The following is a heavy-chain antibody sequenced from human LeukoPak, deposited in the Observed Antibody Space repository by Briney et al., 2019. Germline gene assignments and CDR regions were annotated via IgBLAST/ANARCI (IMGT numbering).Heavy chain of an antibody. CDR2: IKQDGSEK. CDR3: ATDLGSSRPNF. J-gene: IGHJ4*02. V-gene: IGHV3-7*01. Sequence: GGSLRLSCAASGFSFSSYWMSWVRQAPGKGLEWVANIKQDGSEKYYVDSAKGRFTISRDNAKNSLYLQMNSLTAEDSAVYYCATDLGSSRPNFWGQGILVTVSS. D-gene: IGHD6-13*01. CDR1: GFSFSSYW.